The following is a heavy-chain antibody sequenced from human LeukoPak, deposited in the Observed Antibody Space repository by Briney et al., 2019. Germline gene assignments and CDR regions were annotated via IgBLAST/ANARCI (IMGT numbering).Heavy chain of an antibody. D-gene: IGHD3-22*01. J-gene: IGHJ4*02. Sequence: GGSLRLSCAASGFTFSSYGMHWVRQAPGKGLEWVAAKSYDGSNKYYADSVKGRFTISRDNSKNTLYLQMNSLRAEDTAVYYCAKGDYDSSGRSFDYWGQGTLVTVSS. CDR3: AKGDYDSSGRSFDY. CDR2: KSYDGSNK. V-gene: IGHV3-30*18. CDR1: GFTFSSYG.